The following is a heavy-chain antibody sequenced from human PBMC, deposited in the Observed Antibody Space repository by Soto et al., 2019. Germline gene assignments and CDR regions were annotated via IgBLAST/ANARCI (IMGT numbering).Heavy chain of an antibody. D-gene: IGHD5-12*01. V-gene: IGHV4-59*01. Sequence: TVCGGNMCSYWWSWIRQPPGKGLEWIGYIYYSGSTNYNPSLKSRVTISVDTSKNQFSLKLSSVTAAATAVYYCAVNSGYDLRLDSWGHGTPVTVSS. CDR1: GGNMCSYW. J-gene: IGHJ5*01. CDR2: IYYSGST. CDR3: AVNSGYDLRLDS.